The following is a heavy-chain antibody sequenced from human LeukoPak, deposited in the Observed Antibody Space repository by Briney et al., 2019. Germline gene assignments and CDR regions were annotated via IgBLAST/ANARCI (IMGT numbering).Heavy chain of an antibody. Sequence: PGGSLRLSCAASGFTIGSYAMTWVRQAPGKGLEWVSAISGSGGSTYYADSVKGRFTISRDNSKNTLYLQMNSLRAEDTAVYYCAKDGLRFLEWLAPYYYYYMDVWGKGTTVTVSS. J-gene: IGHJ6*03. D-gene: IGHD3-3*01. V-gene: IGHV3-23*01. CDR3: AKDGLRFLEWLAPYYYYYMDV. CDR1: GFTIGSYA. CDR2: ISGSGGST.